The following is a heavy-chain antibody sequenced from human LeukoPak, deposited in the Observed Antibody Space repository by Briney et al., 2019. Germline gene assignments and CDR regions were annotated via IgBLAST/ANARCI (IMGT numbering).Heavy chain of an antibody. CDR1: GFTFSSYA. CDR3: AKMAVVVPAAILDAFDI. V-gene: IGHV3-23*01. J-gene: IGHJ3*02. D-gene: IGHD2-2*02. Sequence: PGGSLRLSCAASGFTFSSYAMSWVRQAPGKGLEWVSAISGSGGSTYYADSVKGRFTISRDNSKNTLYLQMNSLRAEDTAVYYCAKMAVVVPAAILDAFDIWGQGTMVTVS. CDR2: ISGSGGST.